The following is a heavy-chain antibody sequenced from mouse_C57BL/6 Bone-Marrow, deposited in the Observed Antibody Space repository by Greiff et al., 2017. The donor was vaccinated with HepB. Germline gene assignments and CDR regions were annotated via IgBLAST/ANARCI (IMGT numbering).Heavy chain of an antibody. J-gene: IGHJ2*01. CDR1: GYTFTDYY. CDR3: ARSEVITTSY. Sequence: EVQLQQSGPELVKPGASVKISCKASGYTFTDYYMNWVKQSHGKSLEWIGDINPNNGGTSYNQKFKGKATLTVDKSSSTAYMELRSLTSEDSAVYYCARSEVITTSYWGQGTTLTVSS. V-gene: IGHV1-26*01. CDR2: INPNNGGT. D-gene: IGHD1-1*01.